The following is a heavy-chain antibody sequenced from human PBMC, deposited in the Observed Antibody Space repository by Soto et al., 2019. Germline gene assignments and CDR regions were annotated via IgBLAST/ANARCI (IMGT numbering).Heavy chain of an antibody. CDR1: GFTFSMHA. J-gene: IGHJ4*02. D-gene: IGHD4-17*01. V-gene: IGHV3-64*01. Sequence: EVQLVESGGDLVQPGGSLRLSCAASGFTFSMHAIHWVRQAPGKGLDFVSGLSGNGRSTYYANSVKGRFTISRDNSKNTLYLQMGSLMAEDTAVYYCARVRQDYGDYDYCGQGTLVTVSS. CDR2: LSGNGRST. CDR3: ARVRQDYGDYDY.